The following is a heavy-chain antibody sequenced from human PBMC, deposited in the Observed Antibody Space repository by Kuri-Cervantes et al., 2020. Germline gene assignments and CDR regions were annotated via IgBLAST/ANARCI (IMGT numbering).Heavy chain of an antibody. CDR2: ISYDGSNK. D-gene: IGHD5-18*01. Sequence: GGSLRLSCAASGFTFSSYGMHWVRQAPGKGLEWVAVISYDGSNKYYADSVKGRFTISRDNAKNSLYLQMNSLRAEDTAVYYCARDRSPDTAMVFRWHWGQGTLVTVSS. J-gene: IGHJ4*02. V-gene: IGHV3-30*03. CDR1: GFTFSSYG. CDR3: ARDRSPDTAMVFRWH.